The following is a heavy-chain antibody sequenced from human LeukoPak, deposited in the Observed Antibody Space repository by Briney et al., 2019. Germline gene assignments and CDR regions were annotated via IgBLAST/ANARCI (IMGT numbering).Heavy chain of an antibody. Sequence: GGSLRLSCAASGFTFSSYGMHWVRQAPGKGLEWVTFIRLDGSNKYYADSVKGRFTISRDNSKNTLYLQMNSLRADDTAVYYCAKESSGQPFDYWGQGTLVTVSS. D-gene: IGHD3-22*01. CDR1: GFTFSSYG. V-gene: IGHV3-30*02. CDR2: IRLDGSNK. CDR3: AKESSGQPFDY. J-gene: IGHJ4*02.